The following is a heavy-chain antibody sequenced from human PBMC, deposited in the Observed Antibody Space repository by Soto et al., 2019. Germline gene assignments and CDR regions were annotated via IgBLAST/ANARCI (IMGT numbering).Heavy chain of an antibody. CDR1: GFTFDDYA. CDR3: AKDRTPHIGSSWYGY. CDR2: ISWNSGSI. V-gene: IGHV3-9*01. J-gene: IGHJ4*02. D-gene: IGHD6-13*01. Sequence: PGGSLRLSCAASGFTFDDYAMHWVRQAPGKGLEWVSGISWNSGSIGYADSVKGRFTISRDNAKNSLYLQMNSLRAEDTALYYCAKDRTPHIGSSWYGYWGQGTLVTVSS.